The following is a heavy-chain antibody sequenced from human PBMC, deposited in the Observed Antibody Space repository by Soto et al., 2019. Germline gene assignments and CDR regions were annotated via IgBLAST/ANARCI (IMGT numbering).Heavy chain of an antibody. D-gene: IGHD6-13*01. CDR2: IWNDGNGY. V-gene: IGHV3-33*01. J-gene: IGHJ6*02. CDR3: ASRQISPPTRGAASARGGMDV. CDR1: GFNFNNYG. Sequence: QVQLVESGGGVVQPGRSLRLSCAASGFNFNNYGMHWVRQAPGKGLEWVAVIWNDGNGYYYANSVKGRFTISRDNSKNTLYRQMSSLRAEETAVYYCASRQISPPTRGAASARGGMDVWGQGTTVTVSS.